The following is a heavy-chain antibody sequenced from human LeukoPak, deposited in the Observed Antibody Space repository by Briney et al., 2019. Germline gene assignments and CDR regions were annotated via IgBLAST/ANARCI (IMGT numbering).Heavy chain of an antibody. V-gene: IGHV3-48*04. CDR3: ARDHNYAFDY. CDR1: GFTFSDYS. D-gene: IGHD5-18*01. CDR2: FCLSSGAR. J-gene: IGHJ4*02. Sequence: PGGSLRLLCGASGFTFSDYSMHCAREAPGEGGEWLSYFCLSSGARYYADSVKGRFSISSDNAKNSLSLQMNSLRADDTAVYYCARDHNYAFDYWGQGILVTVSS.